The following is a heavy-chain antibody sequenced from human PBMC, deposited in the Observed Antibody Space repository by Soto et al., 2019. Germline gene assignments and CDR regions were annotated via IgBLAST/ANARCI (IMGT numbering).Heavy chain of an antibody. V-gene: IGHV4-31*03. J-gene: IGHJ4*02. CDR2: IYYSGST. CDR1: GGSISSGGYY. CDR3: AREVPYYDILTGYYRALDY. D-gene: IGHD3-9*01. Sequence: SETPSLTCTVSGGSISSGGYYWSWIRQHPGKSLEWIGYIYYSGSTYYNPSLKSRVTISVDTSKNQFSLKLSSVTAADTAVYYCAREVPYYDILTGYYRALDYWGQGTLVTVSS.